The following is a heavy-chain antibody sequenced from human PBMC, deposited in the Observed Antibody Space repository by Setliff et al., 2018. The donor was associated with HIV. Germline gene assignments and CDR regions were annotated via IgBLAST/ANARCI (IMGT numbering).Heavy chain of an antibody. CDR2: IIPVFGTT. CDR3: ARFQRDILRSYGMDV. J-gene: IGHJ6*02. CDR1: GGTFSSYA. V-gene: IGHV1-69*13. Sequence: GASVKVSCKASGGTFSSYAISWVRQAPGQGLDWMGGIIPVFGTTNYAQKFQGRVTITADESTSTAYMELRSLRCDDTAVYYCARFQRDILRSYGMDVWGQGTTVTVSS.